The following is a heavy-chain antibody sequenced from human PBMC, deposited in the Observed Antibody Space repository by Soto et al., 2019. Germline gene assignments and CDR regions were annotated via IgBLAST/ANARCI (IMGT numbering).Heavy chain of an antibody. J-gene: IGHJ4*02. CDR3: ARDKITGLFDY. D-gene: IGHD2-8*02. Sequence: PSETLSLTCTVSGGSISSGGYYWSWIRQHPGKGLEWIGYIYYSGSTYYNPSLKRRVTISVDTSKNQFSLKLTSVTAADTAVYYCARDKITGLFDYWGQGTLVTVSS. V-gene: IGHV4-31*03. CDR1: GGSISSGGYY. CDR2: IYYSGST.